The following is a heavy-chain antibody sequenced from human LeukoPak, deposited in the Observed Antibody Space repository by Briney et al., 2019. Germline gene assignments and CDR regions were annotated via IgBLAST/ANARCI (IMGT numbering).Heavy chain of an antibody. CDR3: ARDASSSSGGRYFQH. D-gene: IGHD6-13*01. J-gene: IGHJ1*01. CDR2: INPSGGST. CDR1: GYTFTSYY. V-gene: IGHV1-46*01. Sequence: ASVKVSCKASGYTFTSYYMHWVRQAPGQGLEGMGLINPSGGSTSYAQKFQGRVTMTRDTSTSTVYMELSSLRSEDTAVYYCARDASSSSGGRYFQHWGQGTLVTVSS.